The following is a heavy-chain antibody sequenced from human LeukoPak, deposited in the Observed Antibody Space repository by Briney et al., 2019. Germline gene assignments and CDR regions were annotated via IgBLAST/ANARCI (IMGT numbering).Heavy chain of an antibody. J-gene: IGHJ4*02. V-gene: IGHV3-23*01. CDR3: AKTQYIVYFDY. CDR2: ISGSGGST. CDR1: LFAFCRDS. D-gene: IGHD3-16*02. Sequence: PGGSLRLSSAVSLFAFCRDSTDTGRQAPGKGLEWVSAISGSGGSTYYAASVKGRFTISRDNSKNTPYLQMNSLRAEETAVYYGAKTQYIVYFDYWGQGTLVTVSS.